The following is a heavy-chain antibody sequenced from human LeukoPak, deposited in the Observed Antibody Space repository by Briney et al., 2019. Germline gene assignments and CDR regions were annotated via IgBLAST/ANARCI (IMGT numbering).Heavy chain of an antibody. J-gene: IGHJ6*02. V-gene: IGHV4-34*01. CDR3: ARALIVVAPAAIPAYYYYGMDV. Sequence: PSETLSLTCAVYGGPFSGYYWSWIRQPPGKGLEWIGEINHSGSTNYNPSLKSRVTISVDTSKNQFSLKLSSVTAADTAVYYCARALIVVAPAAIPAYYYYGMDVWGQGTTVTVSS. CDR1: GGPFSGYY. CDR2: INHSGST. D-gene: IGHD2-2*01.